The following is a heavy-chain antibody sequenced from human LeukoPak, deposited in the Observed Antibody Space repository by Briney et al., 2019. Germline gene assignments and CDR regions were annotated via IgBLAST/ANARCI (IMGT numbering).Heavy chain of an antibody. J-gene: IGHJ1*01. CDR3: ARGVSYYDSSGYYNEYFQH. CDR2: IYYSGST. D-gene: IGHD3-22*01. CDR1: GGSISSYY. Sequence: PSETLSLTCTVSGGSISSYYWSWIRQPPGKGLEWIGYIYYSGSTNYNPSLKSRVTISVDTSKNQFSLKLSSVTAADTAVYYCARGVSYYDSSGYYNEYFQHWGQGTLVNVSS. V-gene: IGHV4-59*08.